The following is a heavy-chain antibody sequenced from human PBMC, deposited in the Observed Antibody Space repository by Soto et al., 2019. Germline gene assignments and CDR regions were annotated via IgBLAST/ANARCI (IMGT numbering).Heavy chain of an antibody. J-gene: IGHJ5*02. Sequence: SETLSLTCTVSGGSISSYYWSWIRQPPGKGLEWIGYIYYSGSTNYSPSPKSRVTISVDTSKNQFSLKLSSVTAADTAVYYCARGGEGSSRWYNLDPWGQGTPVTVSS. V-gene: IGHV4-59*01. CDR3: ARGGEGSSRWYNLDP. CDR1: GGSISSYY. D-gene: IGHD6-13*01. CDR2: IYYSGST.